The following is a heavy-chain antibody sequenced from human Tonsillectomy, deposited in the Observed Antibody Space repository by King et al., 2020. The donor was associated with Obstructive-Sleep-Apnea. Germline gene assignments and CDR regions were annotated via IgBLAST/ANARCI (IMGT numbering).Heavy chain of an antibody. Sequence: VQLVESGGGLVQPGGSLRLSCAASGFTFSSYWMHWVRQAPGKGLVWVSRINSDGSSTSYADSVKGRFTISRDNAKNTLYLQMNSLRAEETAVYYFALSHYYGSGSYYTPNWFDPWGQGTLVTVSS. CDR3: ALSHYYGSGSYYTPNWFDP. D-gene: IGHD3-10*01. CDR1: GFTFSSYW. V-gene: IGHV3-74*01. CDR2: INSDGSST. J-gene: IGHJ5*02.